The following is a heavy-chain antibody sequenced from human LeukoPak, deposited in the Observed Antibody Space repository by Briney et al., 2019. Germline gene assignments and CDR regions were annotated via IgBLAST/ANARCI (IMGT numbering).Heavy chain of an antibody. Sequence: GGSLRLSCAASGFTFSSYWMSWVRQAPGKGLEWVANIKQDGSEKYYVDSVKGRFTISRDNAKNSLYLQMNSLRAEDTAVYYCARGVIIKLYNWFDPWGQGTLVTVSS. CDR1: GFTFSSYW. V-gene: IGHV3-7*01. D-gene: IGHD3-3*01. CDR2: IKQDGSEK. J-gene: IGHJ5*02. CDR3: ARGVIIKLYNWFDP.